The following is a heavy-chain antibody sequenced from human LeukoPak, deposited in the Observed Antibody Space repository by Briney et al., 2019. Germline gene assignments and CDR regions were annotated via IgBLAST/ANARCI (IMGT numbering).Heavy chain of an antibody. J-gene: IGHJ4*02. Sequence: SETLSLTCNVSGASINTYYWSWIRQSAGGGLEFIGRVYTSGSPDYNPSLKSRVAMSVDTSKNQFSLKLSSVTAADTAVYYCAGGVGAILDYWGQGTLVTVSS. D-gene: IGHD1-26*01. CDR1: GASINTYY. CDR2: VYTSGSP. CDR3: AGGVGAILDY. V-gene: IGHV4-4*07.